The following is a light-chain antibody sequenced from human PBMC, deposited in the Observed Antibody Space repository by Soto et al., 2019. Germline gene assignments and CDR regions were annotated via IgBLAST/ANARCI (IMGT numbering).Light chain of an antibody. CDR1: QGISSY. Sequence: AIRMTQSPSSLSASTGDRVTITCRASQGISSYLAWYQQKPGKAPKLLIYGASILQSGVPSGFSGSGFGTDFTLTISSLRAEDFAIYFCQQTKSYPSTFGGGTKV. CDR2: GAS. J-gene: IGKJ4*01. V-gene: IGKV1-8*01. CDR3: QQTKSYPST.